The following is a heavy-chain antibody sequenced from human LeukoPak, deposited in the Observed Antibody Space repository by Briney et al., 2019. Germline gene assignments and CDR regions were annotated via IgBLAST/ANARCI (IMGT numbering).Heavy chain of an antibody. D-gene: IGHD6-19*01. Sequence: GGSLRLSCAASGFTFKRYHMSWVRQAPGKGLEWVSSISGSGGNTYYADSVKGRFTISRDNAKNSLYLQMNSLRAEDTAVYYCARGEDSSGWYHYWGQGTLVTVSS. CDR1: GFTFKRYH. CDR3: ARGEDSSGWYHY. J-gene: IGHJ4*02. CDR2: ISGSGGNT. V-gene: IGHV3-21*04.